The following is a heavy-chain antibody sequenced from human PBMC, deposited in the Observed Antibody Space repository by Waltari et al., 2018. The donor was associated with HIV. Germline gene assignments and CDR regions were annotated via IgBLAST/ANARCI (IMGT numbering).Heavy chain of an antibody. CDR2: ISGYNGDT. CDR3: ARDHYYGSSGYYSDY. Sequence: QVHLVQSGAELRKPGASVTVSGKASGYTLKNYGITWVRQAPGQGLEWMGWISGYNGDTKYAQKVRGRVTMTTDTSTSTAYLEMGSLRFDDTAVYYCARDHYYGSSGYYSDYWGQGTLVTVSS. D-gene: IGHD3-22*01. V-gene: IGHV1-18*01. CDR1: GYTLKNYG. J-gene: IGHJ4*02.